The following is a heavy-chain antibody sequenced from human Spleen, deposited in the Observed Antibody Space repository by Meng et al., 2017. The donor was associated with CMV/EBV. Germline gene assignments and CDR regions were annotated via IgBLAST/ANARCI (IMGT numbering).Heavy chain of an antibody. CDR1: GFTFSSYA. J-gene: IGHJ4*02. D-gene: IGHD6-13*01. CDR3: ARGTPYSSRRGY. CDR2: ISYDGSNK. Sequence: GESLKISCAASGFTFSSYAMHWVRQAPGKGLEWVAVISYDGSNKYYADSVKGRFTISRDNSKNTLYLQMNSLRAEDTAVYYCARGTPYSSRRGYWGQGTLVTVSS. V-gene: IGHV3-30-3*01.